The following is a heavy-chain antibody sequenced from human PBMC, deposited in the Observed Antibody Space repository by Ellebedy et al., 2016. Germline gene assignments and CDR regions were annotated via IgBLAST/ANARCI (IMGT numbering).Heavy chain of an antibody. D-gene: IGHD6-19*01. CDR2: ISWDGRAT. J-gene: IGHJ4*02. V-gene: IGHV3-43*01. Sequence: GGSLRLSCAASGFNFASYTLHWVRQVPGKGPEWVSLISWDGRATYYADSVKGRFTISRDNLENSVYLQMTGLTSDDTALYYCARDGSRGWSEIPNYFDSWGQGTLVIVSS. CDR3: ARDGSRGWSEIPNYFDS. CDR1: GFNFASYT.